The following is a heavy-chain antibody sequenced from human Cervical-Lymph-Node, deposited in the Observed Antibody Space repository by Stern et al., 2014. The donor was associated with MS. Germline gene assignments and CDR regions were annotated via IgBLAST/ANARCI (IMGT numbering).Heavy chain of an antibody. CDR2: ISPKTGSA. Sequence: QVQLVQSGAEVERPGASVKVPCKASGYTFTAYFLYWVRQAPGQGLDWMGGISPKTGSATYAQKFQDRVTMTRDTSINTGYMEVSSLRSDDTAVYYCARDRGSYSDYWGQGTLVAVSS. V-gene: IGHV1-2*02. D-gene: IGHD1-26*01. CDR1: GYTFTAYF. J-gene: IGHJ4*02. CDR3: ARDRGSYSDY.